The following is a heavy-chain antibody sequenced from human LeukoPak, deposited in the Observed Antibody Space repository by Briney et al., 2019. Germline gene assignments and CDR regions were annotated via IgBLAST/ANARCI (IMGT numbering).Heavy chain of an antibody. CDR2: VSYSGST. Sequence: SETLSLTCTVSGGSIGSYYWNWIRQPPGKGLEWIGYVSYSGSTNYNPSLKSRVTMSVDKSKNQFSLKLSSVTTADTAVYFCARATSGYYFDFWDQGTLVTVSS. D-gene: IGHD3-22*01. CDR1: GGSIGSYY. J-gene: IGHJ4*02. CDR3: ARATSGYYFDF. V-gene: IGHV4-59*01.